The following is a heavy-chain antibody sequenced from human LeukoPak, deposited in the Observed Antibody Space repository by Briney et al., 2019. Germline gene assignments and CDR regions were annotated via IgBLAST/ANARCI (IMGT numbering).Heavy chain of an antibody. D-gene: IGHD1-26*01. CDR3: ARVEGGSSIFDY. V-gene: IGHV4-31*03. Sequence: PSETLSLTCTVSSGSISSGGYYWSWIRQHPGKGLEWIGYIYYSGSTYYNPSLKSRVTISVDTSKNQFSLKLSSVTAADTAVYYCARVEGGSSIFDYWGQGTLVTVSS. CDR2: IYYSGST. CDR1: SGSISSGGYY. J-gene: IGHJ4*02.